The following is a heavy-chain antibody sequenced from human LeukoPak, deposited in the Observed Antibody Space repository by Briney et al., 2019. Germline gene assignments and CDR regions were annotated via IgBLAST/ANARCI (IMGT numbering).Heavy chain of an antibody. CDR2: ISGSGGST. CDR1: GLTLSSYP. D-gene: IGHD3-22*01. J-gene: IGHJ4*02. CDR3: AKTGPSDYYESSDY. Sequence: GGSLRLSWAPPGLTLSSYPMSGARQAPGKGREWVSAISGSGGSTYYADSVKGRFTISRDNSKNTLYLQMNSLRAEDTAVYYCAKTGPSDYYESSDYWGQGTLVTVSS. V-gene: IGHV3-23*01.